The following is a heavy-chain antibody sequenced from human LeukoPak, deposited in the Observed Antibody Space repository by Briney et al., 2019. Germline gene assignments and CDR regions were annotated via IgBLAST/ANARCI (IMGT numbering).Heavy chain of an antibody. J-gene: IGHJ5*02. Sequence: ASVKVSCKASGYTFTCYYMHWVRQAPGQGLEWMGRINPNSGGTNYAQKFQGRVTMTRDTSISTAYMELSRLRSDDTAVYYCARDHRDSGNWRFDPWGQGTLVTVSS. CDR3: ARDHRDSGNWRFDP. CDR1: GYTFTCYY. CDR2: INPNSGGT. D-gene: IGHD1-14*01. V-gene: IGHV1-2*06.